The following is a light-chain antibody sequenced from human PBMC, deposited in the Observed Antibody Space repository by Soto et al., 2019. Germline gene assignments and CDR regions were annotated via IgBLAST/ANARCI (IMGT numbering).Light chain of an antibody. Sequence: NQLTQPPSSLPAPDADGVTIPCRASQGISSWLAWCQQKPGKAPKLLIYEASTLQRGVPSRFSGSGSGTDFTLTSSSLQPEDSATYYCHQSDSTHVFGQGTRVEI. V-gene: IGKV1-39*01. CDR3: HQSDSTHV. CDR2: EAS. J-gene: IGKJ5*01. CDR1: QGISSW.